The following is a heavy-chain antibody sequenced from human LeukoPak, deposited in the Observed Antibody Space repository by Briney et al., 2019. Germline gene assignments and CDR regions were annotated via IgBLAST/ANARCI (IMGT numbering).Heavy chain of an antibody. CDR2: IDWADDR. Sequence: QTLSLTCTFSGFSLSTSGMCVSWIRQPPAKALEWLARIDWADDRYYSTSLKTRLTISKDTSKNQVVLTLTNVDPVDTATYYCARIVRGGATFLFDYWGQGTLVTVSS. J-gene: IGHJ4*02. D-gene: IGHD2/OR15-2a*01. CDR1: GFSLSTSGMC. CDR3: ARIVRGGATFLFDY. V-gene: IGHV2-70*11.